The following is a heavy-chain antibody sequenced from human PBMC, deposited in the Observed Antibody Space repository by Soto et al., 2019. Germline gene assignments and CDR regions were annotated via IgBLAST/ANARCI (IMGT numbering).Heavy chain of an antibody. J-gene: IGHJ5*02. CDR1: GGTFSSYA. V-gene: IGHV1-69*13. CDR2: IIPILGTA. CDR3: AGAGVPAAISRCDP. D-gene: IGHD2-2*01. Sequence: AVKVSCKASGGTFSSYAISWVRQAPGQGLEWMGGIIPILGTANYAQKFQGRVTITADESTSTAYMELSSLRSEDTAVYYCAGAGVPAAISRCDPWGQGTLGTVSS.